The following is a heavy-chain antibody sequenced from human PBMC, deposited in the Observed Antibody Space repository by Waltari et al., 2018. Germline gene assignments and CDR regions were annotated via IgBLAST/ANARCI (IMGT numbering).Heavy chain of an antibody. CDR3: ARWDASGRYYGD. J-gene: IGHJ4*02. CDR2: IHHSGNT. CDR1: GGSISSYF. Sequence: QVQLQESGPGLLKPSETLSPTRSVSGGSISSYFWNWIRQPPGKGLEWIGYIHHSGNTKCNPSLKSRVTMSVDTSKSQFSLRLTSVTAADTAVYYCARWDASGRYYGDWGQGTPVTVSS. D-gene: IGHD3-22*01. V-gene: IGHV4-59*08.